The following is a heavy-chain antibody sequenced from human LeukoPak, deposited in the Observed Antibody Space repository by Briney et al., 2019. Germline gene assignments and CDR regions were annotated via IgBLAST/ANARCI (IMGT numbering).Heavy chain of an antibody. J-gene: IGHJ4*02. CDR2: INHSGST. CDR1: GGSFSGYY. V-gene: IGHV4-34*01. CDR3: ASGYSLDY. D-gene: IGHD1-26*01. Sequence: SETLSLTCAVYGGSFSGYYWSWIRQPPGKGLEWIGEINHSGSTNYNPSLESRVTISVDTSKNQFSLKLSSMTAADTAVYYCASGYSLDYWGQGTLVTVSS.